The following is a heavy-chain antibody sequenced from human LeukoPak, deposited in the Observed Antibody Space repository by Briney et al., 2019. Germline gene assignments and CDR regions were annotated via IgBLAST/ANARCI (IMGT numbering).Heavy chain of an antibody. Sequence: GGSLRLSCAASGFTFSSYAMSWVRQAPGKGLEWVSAISGSGGSTYYADSVKGRFTISRDNSKNTLYLQMNSLRAEDTAVYYCAKDEYSSGWQQLDYWGQGTLVTVSS. CDR3: AKDEYSSGWQQLDY. V-gene: IGHV3-23*01. CDR2: ISGSGGST. D-gene: IGHD6-19*01. J-gene: IGHJ4*02. CDR1: GFTFSSYA.